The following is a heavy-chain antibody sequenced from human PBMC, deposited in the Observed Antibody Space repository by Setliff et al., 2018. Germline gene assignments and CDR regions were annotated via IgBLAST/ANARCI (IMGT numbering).Heavy chain of an antibody. D-gene: IGHD2-15*01. J-gene: IGHJ4*01. CDR1: GFTFSNSE. CDR3: GSGLHPDYPDY. Sequence: GGSLRLSCGASGFTFSNSEMNWVRQAPGKGLEWIAFISRVVSVTYYGDSVKGRFTISRDNAKRSVYLQMNNLRVDDTAIYYCGSGLHPDYPDYWGQGTLVTVSS. CDR2: ISRVVSVT. V-gene: IGHV3-48*03.